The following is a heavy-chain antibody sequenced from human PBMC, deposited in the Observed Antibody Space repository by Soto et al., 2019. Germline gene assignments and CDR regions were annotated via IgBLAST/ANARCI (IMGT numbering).Heavy chain of an antibody. Sequence: QVQLVESGGGVVQPGRSLRLSCAASGFTFSSYGMHWVRQAPGKGLEWVAVISYDGSNKYYADSVKDRFTISRDNSKNTLYLQMNSLRAEDTAVYYCAKSGALELQLWPRGFFDYWGQGTLVTVSS. D-gene: IGHD5-18*01. CDR2: ISYDGSNK. CDR3: AKSGALELQLWPRGFFDY. CDR1: GFTFSSYG. J-gene: IGHJ4*02. V-gene: IGHV3-30*18.